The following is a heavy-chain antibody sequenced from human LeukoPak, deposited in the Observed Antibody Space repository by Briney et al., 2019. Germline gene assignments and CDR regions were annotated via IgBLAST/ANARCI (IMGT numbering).Heavy chain of an antibody. CDR3: ARPTYGDQYYYGMDV. V-gene: IGHV3-33*01. CDR1: GFNFSSYG. D-gene: IGHD4-17*01. Sequence: GRSLRLSCAASGFNFSSYGMHWVRQAPGKGLEWVAVIWYDESNKYYADSVKGRFTISRDNSKNTLYLQMNSLRAEDTAVYYCARPTYGDQYYYGMDVWGQGTTVTVSS. CDR2: IWYDESNK. J-gene: IGHJ6*02.